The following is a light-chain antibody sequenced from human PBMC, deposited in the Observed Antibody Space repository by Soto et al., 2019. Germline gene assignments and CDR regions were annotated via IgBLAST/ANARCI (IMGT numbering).Light chain of an antibody. V-gene: IGLV2-14*01. J-gene: IGLJ2*01. CDR2: EVS. CDR3: SSYRSSSIVV. Sequence: QSALTQPASVSGSPGQSITISCTGTSSDVGGYNYVSWYQQHPDKAPKLMIYEVSNRPSGVSNRFSGSKSGNTASLTISGLQAEDEADYYCSSYRSSSIVVFGGGTKVTVL. CDR1: SSDVGGYNY.